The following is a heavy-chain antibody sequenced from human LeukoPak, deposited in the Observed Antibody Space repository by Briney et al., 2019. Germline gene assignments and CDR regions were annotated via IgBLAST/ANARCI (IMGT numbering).Heavy chain of an antibody. CDR3: ARDASRVVVVIDYFDY. CDR2: INAGNGNT. J-gene: IGHJ4*02. V-gene: IGHV1-3*01. Sequence: ASVKVSCKASGYTFTSYTMHWVRQAPGQGLEWMGWINAGNGNTKYSQKFQGRVTITRDSSASTAYMELSSLRSEDTAVYYCARDASRVVVVIDYFDYWGQGTLVTVSS. CDR1: GYTFTSYT. D-gene: IGHD3-22*01.